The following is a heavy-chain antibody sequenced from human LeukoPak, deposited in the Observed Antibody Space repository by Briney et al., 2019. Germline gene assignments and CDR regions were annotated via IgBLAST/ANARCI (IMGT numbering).Heavy chain of an antibody. CDR2: ISYDGSNK. V-gene: IGHV3-30*18. D-gene: IGHD3-22*01. Sequence: GGSLRLSCAASEFTFSSYGMHWVRQAPGKGLEWVAVISYDGSNKYYADSVKGRFTISRDNSKNTLYLQMNSLRAEDTAVYYCAKDTGDYYDSSGYLGDYWGQGTLVTVSS. CDR3: AKDTGDYYDSSGYLGDY. J-gene: IGHJ4*02. CDR1: EFTFSSYG.